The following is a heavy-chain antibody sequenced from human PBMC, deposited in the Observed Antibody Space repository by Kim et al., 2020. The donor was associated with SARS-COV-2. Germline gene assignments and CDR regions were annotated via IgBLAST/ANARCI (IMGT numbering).Heavy chain of an antibody. V-gene: IGHV1-24*01. Sequence: YAQKFQGRVTMTEDTSTDTAYMELSRLRSEDTAVYYCATGGYYGSQGMDVWGQGTTVTVSS. D-gene: IGHD3-10*01. J-gene: IGHJ6*02. CDR3: ATGGYYGSQGMDV.